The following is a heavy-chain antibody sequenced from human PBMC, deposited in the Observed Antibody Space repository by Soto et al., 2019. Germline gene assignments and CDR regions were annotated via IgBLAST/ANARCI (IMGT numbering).Heavy chain of an antibody. CDR2: ISWNSGSI. CDR1: GFTFDDYA. V-gene: IGHV3-9*01. D-gene: IGHD3-9*01. J-gene: IGHJ4*02. CDR3: ASGRGYDILTGYYPYFDY. Sequence: EVQLVESGGGLAQPGRSLRLSCAASGFTFDDYAMHWVRQAPGKGLEWVSGISWNSGSIGYADSVKGRFTISRDNAKKSLYLQMNSLRDEDTALYYCASGRGYDILTGYYPYFDYWGQGTLVTVSS.